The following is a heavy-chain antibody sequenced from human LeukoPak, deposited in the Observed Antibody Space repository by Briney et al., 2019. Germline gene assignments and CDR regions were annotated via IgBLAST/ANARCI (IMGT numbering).Heavy chain of an antibody. V-gene: IGHV1-69*01. Sequence: LVKVSCKASGGTFSSYAISWVRQAPGQGLEWMGGIIPIFGTANYAQKFQGRVTITADESTSTAYMELSSLRSEDTAVYYCARAKWIQLWLPFDYWGQGTLVTVSS. CDR2: IIPIFGTA. J-gene: IGHJ4*02. D-gene: IGHD5-18*01. CDR3: ARAKWIQLWLPFDY. CDR1: GGTFSSYA.